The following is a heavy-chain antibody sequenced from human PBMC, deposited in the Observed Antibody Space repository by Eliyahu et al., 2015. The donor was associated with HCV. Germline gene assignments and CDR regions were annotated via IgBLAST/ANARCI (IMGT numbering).Heavy chain of an antibody. D-gene: IGHD1-26*01. Sequence: EVQLVESGGGLVKPGGSLRLSCAASGFTFSNAWMSWVRQAPGKGLEWGGRIKSKTDGGTTDYAAPVKGRFTISRDDSKNTLYLQMNSLKTEDTAVYYCTTGRPSSYYAYWGQGTLVTVSS. CDR3: TTGRPSSYYAY. V-gene: IGHV3-15*01. CDR2: IKSKTDGGTT. J-gene: IGHJ4*02. CDR1: GFTFSNAW.